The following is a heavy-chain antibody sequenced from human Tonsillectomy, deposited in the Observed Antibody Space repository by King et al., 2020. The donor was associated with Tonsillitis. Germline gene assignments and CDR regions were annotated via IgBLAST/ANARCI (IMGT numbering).Heavy chain of an antibody. Sequence: VQLQQWGAGLLKPSETLSLTCAVYGGSFSGYYWTWIRQPPGKGLEWIGEINHSGTTNCNPSLKSRVIISVDTPKNHFSLYLSSVTAADTAVYYCARSRPQDIVPTMDLDYRGQGILVTVSS. CDR3: ARSRPQDIVPTMDLDY. CDR1: GGSFSGYY. J-gene: IGHJ4*02. V-gene: IGHV4-34*01. CDR2: INHSGTT. D-gene: IGHD5-12*01.